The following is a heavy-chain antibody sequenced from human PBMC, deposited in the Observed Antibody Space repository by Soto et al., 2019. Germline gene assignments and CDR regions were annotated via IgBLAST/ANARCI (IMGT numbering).Heavy chain of an antibody. CDR1: GFTFSSYA. D-gene: IGHD3-3*01. CDR3: AKFGSRDFWSGYYAYYFDY. CDR2: ISGSGGST. Sequence: LILSCAASGFTFSSYAMSWVRQAPGKGLEWVSAISGSGGSTYYADSVKGRFTISRDNSKNTLYLQMNSLRAEDTAVYYCAKFGSRDFWSGYYAYYFDYWGQGTLVTVSS. V-gene: IGHV3-23*01. J-gene: IGHJ4*02.